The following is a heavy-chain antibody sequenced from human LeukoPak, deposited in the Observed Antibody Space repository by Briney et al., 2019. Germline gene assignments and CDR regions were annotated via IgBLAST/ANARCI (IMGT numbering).Heavy chain of an antibody. CDR1: GFIVTDAW. V-gene: IGHV3-11*06. CDR3: VRGSLASGVVVYYYYYLDV. J-gene: IGHJ6*03. Sequence: GGSLRLSCAPSGFIVTDAWMSWVRQAPGKGLEWLSYISASRDITYYADSVKGRFTISRDNAKNSLYLQMNSLRAEDTAVYYCVRGSLASGVVVYYYYYLDVWGKGTTVTVSS. CDR2: ISASRDIT. D-gene: IGHD3-3*01.